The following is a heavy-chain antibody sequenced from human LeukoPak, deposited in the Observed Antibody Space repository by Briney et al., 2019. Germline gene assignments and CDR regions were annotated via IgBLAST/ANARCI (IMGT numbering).Heavy chain of an antibody. Sequence: SETLSLTCAVSGGSISSGDYSWSWIRQPPGKGLEWIGYVYRSGSTFYNPSLNSRVTISVDRSKNQFSLNLRSVTAADTAVYFCARDIMDNGGFDYWGQGTLVTVSS. D-gene: IGHD3-16*01. J-gene: IGHJ4*02. CDR1: GGSISSGDYS. CDR2: VYRSGST. CDR3: ARDIMDNGGFDY. V-gene: IGHV4-30-2*01.